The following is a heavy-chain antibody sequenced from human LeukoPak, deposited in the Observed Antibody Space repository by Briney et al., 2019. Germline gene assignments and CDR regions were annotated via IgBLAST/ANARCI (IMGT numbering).Heavy chain of an antibody. CDR3: ARDGRSWFFDY. Sequence: GRSLRLSCAASGFTFSNYGMHWVRQAPGKGLEWVAVISYDGNNEFYADSVKGRFTTSRDNSKNTLYLQMSSLRAEDTALYYCARDGRSWFFDYWGQGTLVTVSS. V-gene: IGHV3-30*03. D-gene: IGHD3-10*01. J-gene: IGHJ4*02. CDR2: ISYDGNNE. CDR1: GFTFSNYG.